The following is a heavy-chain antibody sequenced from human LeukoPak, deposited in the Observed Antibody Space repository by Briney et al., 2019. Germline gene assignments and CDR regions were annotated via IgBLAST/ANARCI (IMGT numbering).Heavy chain of an antibody. V-gene: IGHV1-8*02. CDR2: MNPNSGNT. Sequence: ASVKVSCKASGGTFSSYAINWVRQATGQGLEWMGWMNPNSGNTGYAQKFQGRVTMTRNTSISTAYMELSSLRSEDTAVYYCARDRDGMDVWGQGTTVTVSS. CDR3: ARDRDGMDV. D-gene: IGHD1-14*01. CDR1: GGTFSSYA. J-gene: IGHJ6*02.